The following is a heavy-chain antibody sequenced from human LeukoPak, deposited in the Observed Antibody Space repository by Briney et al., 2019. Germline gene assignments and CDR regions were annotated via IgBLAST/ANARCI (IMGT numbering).Heavy chain of an antibody. CDR3: APTAEAYTSWWKV. CDR1: LYKFTYDH. Sequence: ASVQVSCKASLYKFTYDHMHWVRQAPGQGLEFMGWINPDSGFTNYAQKFKGRVTMTRDTSISTAYLEVRSLTSDDTAVYYCAPTAEAYTSWWKVWGQGTLVTVSS. CDR2: INPDSGFT. J-gene: IGHJ4*02. D-gene: IGHD3-16*01. V-gene: IGHV1-2*02.